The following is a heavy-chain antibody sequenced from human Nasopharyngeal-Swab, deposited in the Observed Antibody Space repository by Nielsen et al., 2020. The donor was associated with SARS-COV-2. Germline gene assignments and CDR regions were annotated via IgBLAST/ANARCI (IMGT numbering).Heavy chain of an antibody. J-gene: IGHJ4*02. CDR1: GFTFSNSA. D-gene: IGHD3-22*01. CDR2: IKQDGSEK. CDR3: ARDLDYYDSSGYDY. V-gene: IGHV3-7*01. Sequence: GGSLRFSCAASGFTFSNSAMSWVRQAPGKGLEWVANIKQDGSEKYYVDSVKGRFTISRDNAKNSLYLQMNSLRAEDTAVYYCARDLDYYDSSGYDYWGQGTLVTVSS.